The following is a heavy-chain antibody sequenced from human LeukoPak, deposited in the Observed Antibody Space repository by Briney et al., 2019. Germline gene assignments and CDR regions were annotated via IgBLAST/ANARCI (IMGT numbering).Heavy chain of an antibody. CDR1: GGSISSGGYY. Sequence: SETLSLTCTVSGGSISSGGYYWSWIRQHPGKGLEWIGYIYYSGSTYYNPSLKSRVTISVDTSKNQFSLKLSSVTAADTAVYYCARDRGPYSGYDSYYFDYWGQGTLVAVSS. J-gene: IGHJ4*02. CDR3: ARDRGPYSGYDSYYFDY. V-gene: IGHV4-31*03. CDR2: IYYSGST. D-gene: IGHD5-12*01.